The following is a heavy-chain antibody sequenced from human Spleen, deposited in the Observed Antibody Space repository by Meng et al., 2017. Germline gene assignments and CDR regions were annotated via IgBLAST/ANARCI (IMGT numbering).Heavy chain of an antibody. V-gene: IGHV3-23*01. CDR2: ISGSGGST. CDR1: GFTFSSYA. Sequence: GESLKISCAASGFTFSSYAMSWVRQAPGKGLEWVSAISGSGGSTYYADSEKGRFTISGNNTKNSLYLQMNGLKAEDTAVYFCARASNTDYWGQGTLVTVSS. D-gene: IGHD5-18*01. CDR3: ARASNTDY. J-gene: IGHJ4*02.